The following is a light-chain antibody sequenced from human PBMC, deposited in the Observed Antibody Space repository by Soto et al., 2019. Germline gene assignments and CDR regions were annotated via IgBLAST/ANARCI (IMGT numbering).Light chain of an antibody. CDR1: SSDVGGYNY. Sequence: QSVLTQPASVSGSPGQSITISCTRTSSDVGGYNYVSWYQQHPGKAPKLMIYEVSNRPSGVSNRFSGSKSGNTASLTISGLQAEDEADYYCSSYTSSSTPFVFGTGTKLTV. CDR2: EVS. J-gene: IGLJ1*01. CDR3: SSYTSSSTPFV. V-gene: IGLV2-14*01.